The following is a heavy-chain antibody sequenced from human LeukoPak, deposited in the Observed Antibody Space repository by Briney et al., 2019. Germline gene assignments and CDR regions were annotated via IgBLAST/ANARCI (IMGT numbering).Heavy chain of an antibody. V-gene: IGHV3-43*01. J-gene: IGHJ4*02. Sequence: GGSLRLSCAASGFTFDDYTMHWVRQAPGKGLEWVSLISWDGDSTYYADSVKGRFTISRDNRRNSLYLQMSSLRTEDTALYYCAKAALRVRGAFDYWGQGTLVTVSS. CDR1: GFTFDDYT. CDR3: AKAALRVRGAFDY. D-gene: IGHD3-10*01. CDR2: ISWDGDST.